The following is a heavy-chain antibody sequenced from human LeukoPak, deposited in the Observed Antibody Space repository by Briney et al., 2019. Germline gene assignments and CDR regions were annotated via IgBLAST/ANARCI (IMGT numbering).Heavy chain of an antibody. CDR2: ISGSGGST. D-gene: IGHD3-10*01. J-gene: IGHJ4*02. CDR3: AKDVTYYGSGSYVDY. CDR1: GFTFSSYA. V-gene: IGHV3-23*01. Sequence: GRSLRLSCAASGFTFSSYAMSWVRQAPGKGLEWVSAISGSGGSTYYADSVKGRFTISRDNSKNTLYLQMNSLRAEDTAVYYCAKDVTYYGSGSYVDYWGQGTLVTVSS.